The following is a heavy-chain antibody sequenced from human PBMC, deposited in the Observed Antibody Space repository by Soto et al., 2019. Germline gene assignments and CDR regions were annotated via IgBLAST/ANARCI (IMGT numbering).Heavy chain of an antibody. V-gene: IGHV1-69*06. CDR3: ARPSGDTAMVKLYYYGMDV. J-gene: IGHJ6*02. CDR2: IIPIFGTA. CDR1: GGTFSSYS. Sequence: SVKVSCQPSGGTFSSYSISWVRQAPGQGLEWMGGIIPIFGTANYAQKFQGRVTITADKSTSTAYMELSSLRSEDTAVYYCARPSGDTAMVKLYYYGMDVWGQGTTVTVSS. D-gene: IGHD5-18*01.